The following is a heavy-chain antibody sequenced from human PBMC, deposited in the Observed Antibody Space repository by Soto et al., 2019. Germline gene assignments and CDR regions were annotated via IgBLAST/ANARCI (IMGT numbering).Heavy chain of an antibody. V-gene: IGHV5-51*01. CDR2: FYPGDSTS. J-gene: IGHJ3*02. Sequence: PGESLKISCKTSGYSFISYWVAWVRQKPGKGLEWMGTFYPGDSTSTYSPSFQGQVTISVDKSISTAYLHLSSLKAADTAMYYCQRGIGYCRNKVFSGTVDIWGQGQTVT. D-gene: IGHD2-2*03. CDR3: QRGIGYCRNKVFSGTVDI. CDR1: GYSFISYW.